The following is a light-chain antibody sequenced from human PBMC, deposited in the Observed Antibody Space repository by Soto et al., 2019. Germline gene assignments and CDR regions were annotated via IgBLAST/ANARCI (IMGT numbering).Light chain of an antibody. CDR1: QDISNY. Sequence: DIQMTQSPSSLSASVGDRVTITCRASQDISNYLAWYQQKPGEVPKLLIYAASTLQKGVQSRFSGGGSGTLFTLTISSLQHDDVATYYCQTYNSAPKTFGRGTRLEIK. CDR2: AAS. J-gene: IGKJ2*01. V-gene: IGKV1-27*01. CDR3: QTYNSAPKT.